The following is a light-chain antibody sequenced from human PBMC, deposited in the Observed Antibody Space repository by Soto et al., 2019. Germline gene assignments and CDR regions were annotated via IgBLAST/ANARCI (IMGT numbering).Light chain of an antibody. CDR1: QSISIW. CDR2: AAS. Sequence: DIQMTQSPSTLSASLGDRVTITCGASQSISIWLAWYQQKPGKAPKLLIYAASSLQSGVPSRFSGSGSGTDFTLSISSLQPEDFEPYYCQQSYSGPLTFGGGTKVDIK. J-gene: IGKJ4*01. CDR3: QQSYSGPLT. V-gene: IGKV1-39*01.